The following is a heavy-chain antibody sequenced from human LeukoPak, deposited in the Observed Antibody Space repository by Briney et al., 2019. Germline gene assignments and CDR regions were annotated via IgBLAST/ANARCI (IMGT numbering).Heavy chain of an antibody. CDR2: IYYSGST. J-gene: IGHJ4*02. D-gene: IGHD3-3*01. V-gene: IGHV4-59*01. CDR3: ARVYDGYFDY. CDR1: GGSISSYY. Sequence: PSETLSLTWTVSGGSISSYYWSWIRQPPGKGLEWIGYIYYSGSTNYNPSLKSRVTISVDTSKNQFSLKLSSVTAADTAVYYCARVYDGYFDYWGQGTLVTVSS.